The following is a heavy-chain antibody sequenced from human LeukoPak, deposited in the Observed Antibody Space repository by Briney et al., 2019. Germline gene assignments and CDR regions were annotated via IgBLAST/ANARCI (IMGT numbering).Heavy chain of an antibody. CDR2: ISRSGGST. CDR3: ARWGVGWLQFSDAFDI. Sequence: GGSLRLSCAASGLTFSSYAMTWVRQAPGKGLECVSAISRSGGSTNYADSVKGRFTISRDNSKNTVYLQMNSLRAEDTAVYYCARWGVGWLQFSDAFDIWGQGTMVTVSS. D-gene: IGHD5-24*01. CDR1: GLTFSSYA. J-gene: IGHJ3*02. V-gene: IGHV3-23*01.